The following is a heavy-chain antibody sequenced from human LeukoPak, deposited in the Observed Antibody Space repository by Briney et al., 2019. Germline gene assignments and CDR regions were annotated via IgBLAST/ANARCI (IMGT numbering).Heavy chain of an antibody. V-gene: IGHV3-7*01. CDR2: IKQDRSEK. D-gene: IGHD2-2*01. CDR1: GFTFSSYW. CDR3: ARDGLFCSSTSCYYYYYMDV. J-gene: IGHJ6*03. Sequence: GGSLRLSCAASGFTFSSYWMSWVRQAPGKGLEWVANIKQDRSEKYYVDSVKGRFTISRDNAKNSLYLQMNSLRAEDTAVYYCARDGLFCSSTSCYYYYYMDVWGKGTTVTVSS.